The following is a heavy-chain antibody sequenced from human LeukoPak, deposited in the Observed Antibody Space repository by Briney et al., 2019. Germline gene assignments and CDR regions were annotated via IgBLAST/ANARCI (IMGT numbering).Heavy chain of an antibody. J-gene: IGHJ6*02. CDR3: ARGSGGRYTTLGMDV. V-gene: IGHV4-34*01. D-gene: IGHD2-15*01. CDR2: INHSGST. CDR1: GGSFSGYY. Sequence: SETLSLTCAVYGGSFSGYYWSWIRQPPGKGLEWIGEINHSGSTNYNPSLKSRVTISVDTSKNQFSLKLSSVTAADTAVYYCARGSGGRYTTLGMDVWGQGTTVTVSS.